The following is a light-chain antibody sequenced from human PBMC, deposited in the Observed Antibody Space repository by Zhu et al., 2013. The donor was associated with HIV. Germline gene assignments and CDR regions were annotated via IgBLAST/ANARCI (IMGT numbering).Light chain of an antibody. CDR1: QGISSY. CDR3: QQSYSTLALT. V-gene: IGKV1-9*01. J-gene: IGKJ4*01. Sequence: DIQLTQSPSFLSASVGDKVTITCRASQGISSYLAWYQQKPGKAPKLLIYAASTLRTGVPSRFSGSGSGTEFTLTISSLQPEDFATYYCQQSYSTLALTFGGGTKVEMK. CDR2: AAS.